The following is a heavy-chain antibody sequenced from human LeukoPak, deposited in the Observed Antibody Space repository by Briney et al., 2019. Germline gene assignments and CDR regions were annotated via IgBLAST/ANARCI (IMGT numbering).Heavy chain of an antibody. CDR2: IYHSGNT. Sequence: SETLSVTCSVSGYSITSDYYWGWIRQAPGKGLEWIGSIYHSGNTYYNPSPSLKSRITISVDTSKSQFSLSLGFVTAADTAIYYCARDRATTTEGFDYWGQGTLVTVSS. CDR3: ARDRATTTEGFDY. D-gene: IGHD1-26*01. V-gene: IGHV4-38-2*02. J-gene: IGHJ4*02. CDR1: GYSITSDYY.